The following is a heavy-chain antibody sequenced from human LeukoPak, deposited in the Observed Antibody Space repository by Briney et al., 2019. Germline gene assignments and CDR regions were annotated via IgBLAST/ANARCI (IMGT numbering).Heavy chain of an antibody. J-gene: IGHJ3*02. Sequence: GGSLRLSCAASGFTVSSNYMSWVRQAPGKGLEWVSVIYSGGSTYYADSVKGRFTISRDNAKNSLYLQMNSLRAEDTAVYYCARAIAVAGTPILADAFDIWGQGTMVTVSS. CDR1: GFTVSSNY. V-gene: IGHV3-66*01. D-gene: IGHD6-19*01. CDR3: ARAIAVAGTPILADAFDI. CDR2: IYSGGST.